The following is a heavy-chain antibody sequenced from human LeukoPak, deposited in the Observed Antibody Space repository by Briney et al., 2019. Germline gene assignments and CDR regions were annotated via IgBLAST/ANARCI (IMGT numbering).Heavy chain of an antibody. D-gene: IGHD5-24*01. CDR3: AIYGYNNGLDY. CDR1: GYVFTKDW. V-gene: IGHV3-7*01. J-gene: IGHJ4*02. Sequence: GGSLRLSCAASGYVFTKDWMGWVRQAPGKGLEWVANINRDGSETYYVDSVKGRFTISRDNAKDSLYLQMNSLRAEDTAVYYCAIYGYNNGLDYWGQGTLVPVSS. CDR2: INRDGSET.